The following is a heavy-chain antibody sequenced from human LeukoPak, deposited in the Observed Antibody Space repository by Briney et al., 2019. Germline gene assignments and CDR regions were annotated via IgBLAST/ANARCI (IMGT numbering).Heavy chain of an antibody. J-gene: IGHJ3*02. CDR1: GFTFSSYG. CDR2: IRYDGSNK. CDR3: AKVGQDHSSSWYEIAFDI. Sequence: GGSLRLSCAASGFTFSSYGMHWVRQAPGKGLEWVAFIRYDGSNKYYADSVKGRFTISRDNSKNTLYLQMNSLRAEDTAVYYCAKVGQDHSSSWYEIAFDIWGQGTMVTVSS. V-gene: IGHV3-30*02. D-gene: IGHD6-13*01.